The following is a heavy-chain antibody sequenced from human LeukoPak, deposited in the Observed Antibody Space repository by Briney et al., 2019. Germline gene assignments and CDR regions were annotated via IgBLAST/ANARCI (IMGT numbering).Heavy chain of an antibody. CDR3: AREWAMGSSWYSPFDN. V-gene: IGHV3-30-3*01. CDR1: GFTFSSYA. D-gene: IGHD6-13*01. CDR2: ISYDGSNK. J-gene: IGHJ4*02. Sequence: GRSLRLSCAFAGFTFSSYAMHWVRQAPGKGLEWVAVISYDGSNKYYADSVKGRFTISRDNSKNTLYLQMNSLRAEDTAVYCCAREWAMGSSWYSPFDNWRRRTLVTVSS.